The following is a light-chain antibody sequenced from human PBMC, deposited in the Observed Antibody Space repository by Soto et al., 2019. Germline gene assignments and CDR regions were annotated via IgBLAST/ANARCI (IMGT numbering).Light chain of an antibody. Sequence: DIQMTQSPSTLSASVGDRVTITCRASQSVSTRLAWYQQKPGKAPKLLIYDASSLQTGVPSRFSGSGSGAEFTLTISSLQPDDFASYVGKQYQSYTETFGHGTKVEMK. V-gene: IGKV1-5*01. CDR2: DAS. CDR1: QSVSTR. CDR3: KQYQSYTET. J-gene: IGKJ1*01.